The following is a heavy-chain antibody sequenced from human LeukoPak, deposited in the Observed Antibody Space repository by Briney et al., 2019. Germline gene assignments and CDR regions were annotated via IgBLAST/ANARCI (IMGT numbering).Heavy chain of an antibody. CDR1: GFTFSDYY. J-gene: IGHJ5*02. Sequence: GGSLRLSCAASGFTFSDYYMSWVRQAPGEGLEWVSYISSSGSTIYYADSVKGRFPISRDNAKNPLYLQMNSLRAEDTAVYYCARRLDFWSGYWFDPWGQGTLVTVSS. V-gene: IGHV3-11*04. D-gene: IGHD3-3*01. CDR2: ISSSGSTI. CDR3: ARRLDFWSGYWFDP.